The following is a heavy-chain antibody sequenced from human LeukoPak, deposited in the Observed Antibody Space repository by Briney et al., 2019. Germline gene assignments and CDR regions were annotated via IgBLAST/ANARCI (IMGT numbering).Heavy chain of an antibody. CDR3: AKDRNRGYSYGFDY. J-gene: IGHJ4*02. Sequence: GRSLRLSCAASGFAFSYYAMYWVRQAPGKGLEWVAGIWYDGSKKYYVDSMKGRFTISRDNSRNTVYLQMDSLRAEDTAVYYCAKDRNRGYSYGFDYWGQATLVTVSS. V-gene: IGHV3-33*03. CDR2: IWYDGSKK. CDR1: GFAFSYYA. D-gene: IGHD5-12*01.